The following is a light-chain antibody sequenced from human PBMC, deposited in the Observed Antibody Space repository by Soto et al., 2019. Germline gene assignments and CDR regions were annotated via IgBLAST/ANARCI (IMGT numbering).Light chain of an antibody. CDR2: ENA. J-gene: IGLJ1*01. Sequence: QSVLTQPPSVSAAPGQKVTISCSGSNSNIGNNYVYWYQQFPGAAPKLLMYENAKRASGIPDRFSGSKSATAATLAITGIQTGDEADYYCGTWDSGLSGFAFGSGTKVTVL. CDR3: GTWDSGLSGFA. V-gene: IGLV1-51*02. CDR1: NSNIGNNY.